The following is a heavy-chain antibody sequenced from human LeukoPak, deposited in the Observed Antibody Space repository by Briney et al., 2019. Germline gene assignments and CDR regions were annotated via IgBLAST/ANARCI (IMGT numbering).Heavy chain of an antibody. CDR2: INHSGST. Sequence: PSETLSLTCAVYGGSFSGYYWSWIRQPPGKGLEWIGEINHSGSTNYNPSLKSRVTISVDTSKNQFSLKLSFVTAADTAVYYCARASYGYGYWGQGTLVTVSS. CDR3: ARASYGYGY. CDR1: GGSFSGYY. D-gene: IGHD5-18*01. V-gene: IGHV4-34*01. J-gene: IGHJ4*02.